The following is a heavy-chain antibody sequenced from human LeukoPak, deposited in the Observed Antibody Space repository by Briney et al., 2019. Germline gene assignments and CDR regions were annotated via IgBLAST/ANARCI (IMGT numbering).Heavy chain of an antibody. CDR2: IYYSGST. CDR3: ARRSSYGGELDY. D-gene: IGHD4-23*01. Sequence: KASETLSLTCTVSGGSISSYYWSWIRQPPGKGLEWIGYIYYSGSTNYNPSLKSRVTISVDTSKNQFSLKLSSVTAADTAVYYCARRSSYGGELDYWGQGTLVTVSP. J-gene: IGHJ4*02. V-gene: IGHV4-59*08. CDR1: GGSISSYY.